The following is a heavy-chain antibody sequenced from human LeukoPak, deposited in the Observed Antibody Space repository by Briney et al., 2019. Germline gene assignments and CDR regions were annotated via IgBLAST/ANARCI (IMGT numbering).Heavy chain of an antibody. D-gene: IGHD5-18*01. CDR3: ATLGSPGFSYGFDY. CDR2: IRYDGSNK. V-gene: IGHV3-30*02. Sequence: GGSLRLSCAASGFTFSSYGMHWVRQAPGKGLEWVAFIRYDGSNKYYADSVKGRFTISRDNSKNTLYLQMNSLRVEDTAVYYCATLGSPGFSYGFDYWGQGTLVTVSS. CDR1: GFTFSSYG. J-gene: IGHJ4*02.